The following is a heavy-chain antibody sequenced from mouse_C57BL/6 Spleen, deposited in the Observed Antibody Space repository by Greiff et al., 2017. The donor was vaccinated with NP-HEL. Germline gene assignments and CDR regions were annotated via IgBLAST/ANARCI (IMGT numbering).Heavy chain of an antibody. D-gene: IGHD1-1*01. J-gene: IGHJ1*03. CDR2: IDPEDGET. CDR3: ARSRSSGWYFDV. CDR1: GFNIKDYY. Sequence: EVKLVESGAELVKPGASVKLSCTASGFNIKDYYMHWVKQRTEQGLEWIGRIDPEDGETKYAPKFQGKATITADTSSNTAYLQLSSLTSEDTAVYYCARSRSSGWYFDVWGTGTTVTVSS. V-gene: IGHV14-2*01.